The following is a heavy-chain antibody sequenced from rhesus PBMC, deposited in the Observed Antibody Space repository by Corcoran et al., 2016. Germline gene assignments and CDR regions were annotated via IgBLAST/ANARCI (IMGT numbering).Heavy chain of an antibody. CDR2: IYGRAGSN. D-gene: IGHD6-43*01. J-gene: IGHJ4*01. CDR1: GYSISSGYY. V-gene: IGHV4S14*01. CDR3: ARGPSSYGLDY. Sequence: QVQLQESGPGLVKPSETLSLTCAVSGYSISSGYYWNWIRQPPGKGLEGIGSIYGRAGSNYLNPSLKSLVTLSVDTSKNQFSRKLSSVTAADTAVYYCARGPSSYGLDYWGQGVLVTVSS.